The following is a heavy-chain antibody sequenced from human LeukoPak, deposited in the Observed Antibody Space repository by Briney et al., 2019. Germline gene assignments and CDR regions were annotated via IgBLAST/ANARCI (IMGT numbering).Heavy chain of an antibody. CDR1: GFTFSSYA. CDR2: ISYDGSNK. V-gene: IGHV3-30-3*01. D-gene: IGHD3-3*01. Sequence: GGSLRLSCAASGFTFSSYAMHWDRQAPGKGLEWVAVISYDGSNKYYADSVKGRFTISRDNSKNTLYLQMNSLRAEDTAVYYCARDEFGGLRFLEWLSYDAFDIWGQGTMVTVSS. CDR3: ARDEFGGLRFLEWLSYDAFDI. J-gene: IGHJ3*02.